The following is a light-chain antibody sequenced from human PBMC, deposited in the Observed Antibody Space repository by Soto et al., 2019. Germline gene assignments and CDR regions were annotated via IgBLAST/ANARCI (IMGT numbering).Light chain of an antibody. CDR3: CSYAASYTLV. CDR2: DAS. CDR1: SSNVGGYNY. J-gene: IGLJ2*01. V-gene: IGLV2-11*01. Sequence: QSALTQPRSVSASPGQSVTISCTGTSSNVGGYNYVSWYQQNPGKAPKLMIYDASKRPPGVPDRFSGSKSGNAASLTISGLHAEDEADYYCCSYAASYTLVFGGGTKLTVL.